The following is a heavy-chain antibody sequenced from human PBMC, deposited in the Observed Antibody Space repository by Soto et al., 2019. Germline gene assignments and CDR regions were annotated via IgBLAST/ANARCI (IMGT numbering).Heavy chain of an antibody. CDR2: IYYSGST. CDR3: AREICSGGRCYDAFDI. J-gene: IGHJ3*02. V-gene: IGHV4-61*01. D-gene: IGHD2-15*01. Sequence: QVQLQESGPGLVKPSETLSLTCTVSGGSVSSGSYYWSWIRQPPGKGLEWIGYIYYSGSTNYNPSLNGPVTISVDTSKNQFSLKLSSVTAADTAVYYCAREICSGGRCYDAFDIWGQGTMVTVSS. CDR1: GGSVSSGSYY.